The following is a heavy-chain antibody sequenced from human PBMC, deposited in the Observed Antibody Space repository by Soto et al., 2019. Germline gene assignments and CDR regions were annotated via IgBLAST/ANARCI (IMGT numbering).Heavy chain of an antibody. V-gene: IGHV4-59*01. CDR1: GGSISHYY. CDR3: ARVLVDGYSDY. D-gene: IGHD5-18*01. J-gene: IGHJ4*02. CDR2: IYYSGST. Sequence: QVQLQESGPGLVKPSETLSLTCTVSGGSISHYYWSWIRQPPEKGLEWIGYIYYSGSTNYNPSLKSRVTISLDTSKNQFSLKLSSVTAADTAVYYCARVLVDGYSDYWGQGTLVTVSS.